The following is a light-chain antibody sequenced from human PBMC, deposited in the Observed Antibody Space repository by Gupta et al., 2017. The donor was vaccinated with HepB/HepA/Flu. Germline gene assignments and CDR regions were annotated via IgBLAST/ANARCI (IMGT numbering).Light chain of an antibody. CDR3: QQYGSSLMYT. V-gene: IGKV3-20*01. J-gene: IGKJ2*01. CDR2: GAS. Sequence: ELVLTHLPRPCSLLPGERATPPCRASQSVSSSYLAWYQQKPGQAPRLLIYGASSRATGIPDRFSGSGSGTDFTLTISRLEPEDFAVYYCQQYGSSLMYTFGQGTKLEIK. CDR1: QSVSSSY.